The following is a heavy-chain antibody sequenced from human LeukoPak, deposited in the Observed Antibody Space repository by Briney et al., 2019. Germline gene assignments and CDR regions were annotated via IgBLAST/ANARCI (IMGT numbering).Heavy chain of an antibody. J-gene: IGHJ6*03. CDR1: GASVSGSAYY. D-gene: IGHD3-3*01. V-gene: IGHV4-39*07. Sequence: SETLSLTCTVSGASVSGSAYYWGWIRQPPGKGLEWIGEINHSGSTNYNPSLKSRVTISVDTSKNQFSLKLSSVTAADTAVYYCAREATYYDFWSGYNRNYYMDVWGKGTTVTVSS. CDR3: AREATYYDFWSGYNRNYYMDV. CDR2: INHSGST.